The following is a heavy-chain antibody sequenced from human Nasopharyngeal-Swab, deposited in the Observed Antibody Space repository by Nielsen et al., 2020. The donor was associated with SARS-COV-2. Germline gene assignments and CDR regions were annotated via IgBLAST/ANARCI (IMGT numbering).Heavy chain of an antibody. D-gene: IGHD1-7*01. V-gene: IGHV3-33*01. CDR1: GSTFTTYG. CDR3: ARAGALSAGTPTSWIDY. J-gene: IGHJ4*02. CDR2: IWNDGGNK. Sequence: GGSLRLSCATSGSTFTTYGMHWVRQSLGKGLEWVAVIWNDGGNKYYADSVKGRFTISRDNSMNTLYLQMNSLRAEDTAVYYCARAGALSAGTPTSWIDYWGQGTLVTVSS.